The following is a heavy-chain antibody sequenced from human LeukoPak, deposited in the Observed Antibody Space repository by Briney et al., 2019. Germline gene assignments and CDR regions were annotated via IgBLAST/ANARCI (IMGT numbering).Heavy chain of an antibody. CDR1: GFTFSSYS. D-gene: IGHD1-26*01. CDR3: ARVVSGSYPLFDY. V-gene: IGHV3-21*01. CDR2: ISSSSSYI. Sequence: GGSLRLSCAASGFTFSSYSMNWVRQAPGKGLEWVSSISSSSSYIYYADSVKGRFTISGDNAKNSLYLQMNSLRAEDTAVYYCARVVSGSYPLFDYWGQGTLVTVSS. J-gene: IGHJ4*02.